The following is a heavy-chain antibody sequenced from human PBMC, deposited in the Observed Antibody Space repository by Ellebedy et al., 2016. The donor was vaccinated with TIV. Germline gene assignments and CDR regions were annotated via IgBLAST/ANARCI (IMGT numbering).Heavy chain of an antibody. CDR3: ARGGPYYDSGGYIYYFDY. D-gene: IGHD3-22*01. CDR2: ISPYSGDT. J-gene: IGHJ4*02. V-gene: IGHV1-18*01. Sequence: ASVKVSXXASVYTFTSYGISWVRQAPGQGLEWVGWISPYSGDTNYAQNLQGRVTMTTDTSTITAYMELKSLRFDDTAVYYCARGGPYYDSGGYIYYFDYWGQGSLVTVSS. CDR1: VYTFTSYG.